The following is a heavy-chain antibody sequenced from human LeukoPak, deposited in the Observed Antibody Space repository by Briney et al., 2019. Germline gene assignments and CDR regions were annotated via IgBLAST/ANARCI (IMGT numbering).Heavy chain of an antibody. CDR1: GYPLTRYY. CDR2: INPNSGDT. Sequence: RASVKVSCKASGYPLTRYYMHWVRQAPGQGLEWMGWINPNSGDTNSAQNFQGSVTMTRDASINTAYMELSRLRSDDTAVYYCARDLNDFWSGYLFDYWGQGTLVTVSS. V-gene: IGHV1-2*02. D-gene: IGHD3-3*01. CDR3: ARDLNDFWSGYLFDY. J-gene: IGHJ4*02.